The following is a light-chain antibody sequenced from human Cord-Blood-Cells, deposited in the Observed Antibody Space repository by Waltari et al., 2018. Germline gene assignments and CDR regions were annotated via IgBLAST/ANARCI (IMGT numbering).Light chain of an antibody. V-gene: IGLV1-47*01. CDR2: RNN. J-gene: IGLJ3*02. CDR1: SSNIGSNY. Sequence: QSVLTQPPSASGTPGQRVTISCSGSSSNIGSNYVYWYQQLPGTAPKLLIYRNNRRPSGAPDRFSGSKCGTSASLAISGLRAEDEADYYCAAWDDSLSGSWVFGGGTKLTVL. CDR3: AAWDDSLSGSWV.